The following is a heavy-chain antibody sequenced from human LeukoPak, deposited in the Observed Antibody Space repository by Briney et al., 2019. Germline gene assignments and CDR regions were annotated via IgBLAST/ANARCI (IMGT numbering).Heavy chain of an antibody. J-gene: IGHJ4*02. CDR2: ITASGTAM. V-gene: IGHV3-48*02. CDR3: ASSGSYRFDY. CDR1: GFTLGSYS. D-gene: IGHD1-26*01. Sequence: GGSLRLSCAASGFTLGSYSMNWVRQAPGKGLEWVSHITASGTAMFYADSVKGRFTISRDNAKNSLYLQMNSLRDEDTAVYYCASSGSYRFDYWGQGTLVTVSS.